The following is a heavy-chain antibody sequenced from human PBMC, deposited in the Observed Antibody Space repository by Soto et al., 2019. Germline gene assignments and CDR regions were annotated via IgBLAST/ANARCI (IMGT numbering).Heavy chain of an antibody. J-gene: IGHJ4*02. CDR1: GGYISSGDHY. CDR2: IDNSGIT. D-gene: IGHD4-17*01. Sequence: QVQLQESGPGLVKPSQTLSLTCTVSGGYISSGDHYWGCIRQHPERGLEWIGYIDNSGITYDNPSLKSRVAMSVDTSQNQFALKLRSVTAAYTAVYYCARNYGNYGHYFDSWGQGTLVTVSS. CDR3: ARNYGNYGHYFDS. V-gene: IGHV4-31*03.